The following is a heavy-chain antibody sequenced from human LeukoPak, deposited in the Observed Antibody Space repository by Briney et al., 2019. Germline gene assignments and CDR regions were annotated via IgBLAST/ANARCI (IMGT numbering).Heavy chain of an antibody. CDR1: GMSFSDYY. D-gene: IGHD6-13*01. Sequence: SETLSLTCAVHGMSFSDYYWNWIRQPPGKGPEWIGETSHRVSTNYNPSLKSRVTISRDTSKNQIFLKLTSVTAADTAVYYCARGLAAAGNPKGRFDPWGQGTLVTVSS. CDR2: TSHRVST. V-gene: IGHV4-34*01. J-gene: IGHJ5*02. CDR3: ARGLAAAGNPKGRFDP.